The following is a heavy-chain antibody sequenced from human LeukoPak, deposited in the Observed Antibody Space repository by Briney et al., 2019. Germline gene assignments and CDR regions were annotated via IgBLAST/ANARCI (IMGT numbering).Heavy chain of an antibody. V-gene: IGHV3-23*01. CDR2: IGGSGGST. Sequence: GGSLRLSCAASGFTFSTYAMSWVRQAPGKGLEWVSGIGGSGGSTYYADSAKGRFTISRDNSKNTLYLQMNSLRDEDTAVYYCGRGTRLAVARTLFDYGGQGTLVTVSS. CDR1: GFTFSTYA. CDR3: GRGTRLAVARTLFDY. D-gene: IGHD6-19*01. J-gene: IGHJ4*02.